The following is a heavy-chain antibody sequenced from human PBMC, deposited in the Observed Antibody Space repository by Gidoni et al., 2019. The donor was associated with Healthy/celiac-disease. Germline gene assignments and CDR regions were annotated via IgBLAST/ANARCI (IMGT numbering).Heavy chain of an antibody. J-gene: IGHJ4*02. CDR2: INHSGRT. CDR1: VGSFSCYY. D-gene: IGHD3-22*01. Sequence: QVQLQPWGAGLLKPSATLSLTCPVSVGSFSCYYWSWIRQPPGKGLEWIGEINHSGRTNYNPSLKSRVTISVDTSKNQFSLKLSSVTAADTAVYYCAKQRTTYYYDSSGYFPYWGQGTLVTVSS. V-gene: IGHV4-34*01. CDR3: AKQRTTYYYDSSGYFPY.